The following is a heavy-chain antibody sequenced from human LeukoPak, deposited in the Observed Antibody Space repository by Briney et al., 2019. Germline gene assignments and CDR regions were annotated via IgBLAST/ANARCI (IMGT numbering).Heavy chain of an antibody. CDR3: AKGPGMATVKRYLDY. CDR2: LSWNSGSI. CDR1: GFTFDDHA. V-gene: IGHV3-9*01. Sequence: PPGGSLRLSCAASGFTFDDHAMHWVRQAPGKGLEWVSGLSWNSGSIDYADSVKGRFTISRDNAKNSLYLQMNSPRAEDTALYYCAKGPGMATVKRYLDYWGQGTLVTVSS. D-gene: IGHD5-24*01. J-gene: IGHJ4*02.